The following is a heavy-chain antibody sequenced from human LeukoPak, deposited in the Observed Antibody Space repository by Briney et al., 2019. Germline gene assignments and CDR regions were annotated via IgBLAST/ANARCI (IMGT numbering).Heavy chain of an antibody. Sequence: GGSLRLSCAASGFTFSSHWMHWVRQAPGKGLVWVSRINGDGSNTTYADSVKGRFTISRDNAKNTLYLQMNSLRAEDTAVYHCPGSKSWYSPDAFDIWGKGTMVTVSS. D-gene: IGHD6-13*01. CDR3: PGSKSWYSPDAFDI. CDR2: INGDGSNT. V-gene: IGHV3-74*03. CDR1: GFTFSSHW. J-gene: IGHJ3*02.